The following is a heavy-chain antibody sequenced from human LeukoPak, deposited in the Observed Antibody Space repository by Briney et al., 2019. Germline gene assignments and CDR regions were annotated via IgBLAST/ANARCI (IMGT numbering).Heavy chain of an antibody. D-gene: IGHD5-24*01. V-gene: IGHV1-2*06. CDR1: GYTFTGYY. CDR2: INPNSGGT. Sequence: GASVKVSCKASGYTFTGYYMHWVRQAPGQGLEWMGRINPNSGGTNYAQKFQGRVTMTRDTSISTAYMELSRLRSDDTAVYYCARAGRDGYSEARDYYYYMDVWGKGTTVTISS. J-gene: IGHJ6*03. CDR3: ARAGRDGYSEARDYYYYMDV.